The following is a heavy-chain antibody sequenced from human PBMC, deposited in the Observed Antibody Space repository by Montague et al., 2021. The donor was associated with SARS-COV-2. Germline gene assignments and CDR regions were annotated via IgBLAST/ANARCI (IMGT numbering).Heavy chain of an antibody. D-gene: IGHD2-2*02. CDR2: INHSGST. CDR1: GGSFSGYY. Sequence: SETLSLTCAVYGGSFSGYYWSWIRQPPGKGLEWIGEINHSGSTNYNPSLKSRVTTSVDTSKNQFSLKLSSVTAADTAVYYCASLTLGYCSSTSCYRDWFDPWGQGTLVTVSS. CDR3: ASLTLGYCSSTSCYRDWFDP. V-gene: IGHV4-34*01. J-gene: IGHJ5*02.